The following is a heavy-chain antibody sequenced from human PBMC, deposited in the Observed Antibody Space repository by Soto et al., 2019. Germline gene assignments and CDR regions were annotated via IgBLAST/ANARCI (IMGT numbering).Heavy chain of an antibody. V-gene: IGHV2-5*02. D-gene: IGHD1-1*01. CDR1: GFSLSTSGVG. J-gene: IGHJ5*02. CDR3: ALLTNWNDGDWFDP. CDR2: IYWDDDK. Sequence: QITWKEYGPTLVKPTQPLTLTCTFSGFSLSTSGVGVGWIRQPPGTALEWLALIYWDDDKRYSPSLKSRLTVTKDTSKNHFVLTMTNMDPVDTATYYCALLTNWNDGDWFDPCGHGTLVTVSS.